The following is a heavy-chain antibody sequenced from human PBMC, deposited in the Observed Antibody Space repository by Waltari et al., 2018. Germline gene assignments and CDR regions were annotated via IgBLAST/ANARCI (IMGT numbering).Heavy chain of an antibody. V-gene: IGHV3-43*01. Sequence: DVQLVESGGVVVQPGGSLRLSCAASGFPFDSSTIHWVRQAPGQGLEWVSLISWDGGSTYYADSVKGRFTISRDNSKNSLYLQMNSLRTEDTALYYCAKGVGQLVDYWGQGTLVTVSS. CDR2: ISWDGGST. CDR1: GFPFDSST. D-gene: IGHD6-6*01. CDR3: AKGVGQLVDY. J-gene: IGHJ4*02.